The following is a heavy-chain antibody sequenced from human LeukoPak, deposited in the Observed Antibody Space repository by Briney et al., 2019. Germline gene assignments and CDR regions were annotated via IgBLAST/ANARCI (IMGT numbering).Heavy chain of an antibody. Sequence: PSETLSLTCTVSGGSISSYYWSWIRQPPGKGLEWIGYIYYSGSTNYNPSLKSRVTISVDTSKNQFSLKLSSVTAADTAVYYCARSAMVRGVRWHYYYYMDVWGKGTTVPISS. CDR1: GGSISSYY. D-gene: IGHD3-10*01. V-gene: IGHV4-59*01. J-gene: IGHJ6*03. CDR3: ARSAMVRGVRWHYYYYMDV. CDR2: IYYSGST.